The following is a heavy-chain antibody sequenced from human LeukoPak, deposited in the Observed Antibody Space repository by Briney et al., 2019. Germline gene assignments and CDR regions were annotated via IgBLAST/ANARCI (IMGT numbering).Heavy chain of an antibody. CDR3: ARGAKRWLQFKTSVGFDY. J-gene: IGHJ4*02. V-gene: IGHV1-8*03. CDR1: GYTFTSYD. D-gene: IGHD5-24*01. Sequence: ASVKVSCKASGYTFTSYDINWVRQAAGQGLEWMGWMNPNSGNTGYAQKFQGRVTITRNTSISTAYMELSSLRSEDTAVYYCARGAKRWLQFKTSVGFDYWGQGTLVTVSS. CDR2: MNPNSGNT.